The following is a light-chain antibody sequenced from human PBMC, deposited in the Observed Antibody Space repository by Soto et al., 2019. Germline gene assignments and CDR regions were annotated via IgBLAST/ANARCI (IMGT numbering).Light chain of an antibody. CDR3: QQRSNWL. CDR1: QSVSNY. Sequence: ENVLTQSPATLSLSPGERATLSCRASQSVSNYVAWYQQKPGQAPRLLIYDASNRATDIPAMCSGSESGTDFTLTISSLEPEDFAVYYCQQRSNWLFGPGAKVDI. J-gene: IGKJ3*01. CDR2: DAS. V-gene: IGKV3-11*01.